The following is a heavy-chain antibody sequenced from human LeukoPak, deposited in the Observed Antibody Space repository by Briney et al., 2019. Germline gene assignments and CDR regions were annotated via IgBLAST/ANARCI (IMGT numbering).Heavy chain of an antibody. CDR2: ISSSGSYI. J-gene: IGHJ4*02. Sequence: GGSLRLSCAASGFTFSSYSMNWVRQAPGKGLEWVSSISSSGSYIYYADSVKGRFTISRDNAKNSLYLQMNSLRAEDTAVYYCARDLLAVTTGGATYWGQGTLVTVSS. V-gene: IGHV3-21*01. CDR3: ARDLLAVTTGGATY. D-gene: IGHD4-17*01. CDR1: GFTFSSYS.